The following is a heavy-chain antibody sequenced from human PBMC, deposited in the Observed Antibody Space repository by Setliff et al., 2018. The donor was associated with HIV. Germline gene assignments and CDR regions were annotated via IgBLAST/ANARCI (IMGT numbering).Heavy chain of an antibody. CDR3: ARHVTVVAYFETLAGSFNY. V-gene: IGHV4-39*01. CDR1: GGSISSGTYY. Sequence: SETLSLTCTVSGGSISSGTYYWGWIRQPPGKGLEYIGTMYYSGSTYYNPSLRSRVTISVDTSKNHTSLRLSSVTAADTAVYYCARHVTVVAYFETLAGSFNYWGQGTLVTVSS. CDR2: MYYSGST. D-gene: IGHD2-21*01. J-gene: IGHJ4*02.